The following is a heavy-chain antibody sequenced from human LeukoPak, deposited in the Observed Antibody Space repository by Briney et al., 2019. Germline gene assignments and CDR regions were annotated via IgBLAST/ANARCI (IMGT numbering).Heavy chain of an antibody. Sequence: SGPTLVNPTQTLTLTCTFSGFSLSTSAVGVGWIRQPPGKALEWLALIYWDDDKRYSPSLKNRLTITKDTSKNQVVLTMTNMDPVDTATYYCAHIPTHDAFDIWGQGTTVTVSS. V-gene: IGHV2-5*02. J-gene: IGHJ3*02. CDR2: IYWDDDK. CDR3: AHIPTHDAFDI. CDR1: GFSLSTSAVG.